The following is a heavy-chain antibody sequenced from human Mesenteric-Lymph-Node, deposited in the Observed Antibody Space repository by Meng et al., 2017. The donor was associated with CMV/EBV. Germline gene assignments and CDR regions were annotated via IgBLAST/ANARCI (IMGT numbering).Heavy chain of an antibody. CDR2: IYYSGGT. D-gene: IGHD1-26*01. CDR1: GGSVSSGSYY. J-gene: IGHJ4*02. V-gene: IGHV4-61*01. Sequence: GSLRLSCTVSGGSVSSGSYYWSWIRQPPGKGLEWIGYIYYSGGTNYNPSLKSRVTISVDTSKNQFSLKLSSVTAADTAVYYCARVSVGASYYFDYWGQGTLVTVSS. CDR3: ARVSVGASYYFDY.